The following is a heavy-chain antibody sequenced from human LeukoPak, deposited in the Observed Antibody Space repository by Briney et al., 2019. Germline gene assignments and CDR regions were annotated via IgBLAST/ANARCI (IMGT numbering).Heavy chain of an antibody. CDR3: AKDRLLLVGATVFILDAFDI. Sequence: PGGSLRLSCAGSGFIFSSYTMNWVRQAPGKGLEWISHIDSSGATIYYADSVKGRFTISRDNSKNTLYLQMNSLRAEDTAVYYCAKDRLLLVGATVFILDAFDIWGQGTMVTVSS. D-gene: IGHD1-26*01. CDR1: GFIFSSYT. CDR2: IDSSGATI. J-gene: IGHJ3*02. V-gene: IGHV3-48*01.